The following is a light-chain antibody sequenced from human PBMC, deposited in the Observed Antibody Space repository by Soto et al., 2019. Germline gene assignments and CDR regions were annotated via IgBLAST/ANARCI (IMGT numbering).Light chain of an antibody. Sequence: QLVLTQSPSASASLGASVKLTCTLSSGHSNYAIAWHQQQPEKGPRYLMNLKSDGSHTKGDGIPDRFSGSSSGAERYLTISSLQSEDEADYYCQTWATGIRVFGGGTKVTVL. CDR3: QTWATGIRV. CDR2: LKSDGSH. V-gene: IGLV4-69*01. CDR1: SGHSNYA. J-gene: IGLJ3*02.